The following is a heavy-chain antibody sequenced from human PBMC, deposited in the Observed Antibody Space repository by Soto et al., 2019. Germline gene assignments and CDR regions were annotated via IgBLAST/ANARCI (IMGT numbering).Heavy chain of an antibody. CDR2: IHYSGTT. V-gene: IGHV4-59*01. CDR3: ARYNSYAIDY. D-gene: IGHD2-8*01. Sequence: SETLSLTCTVSGTSISSYYWSWIRQPPGKGLEWIANIHYSGTTNYNPSLASRVTLSVDTSKDQFSLKMTSVTAADRAMYFCARYNSYAIDYWGRGTLVHVYS. J-gene: IGHJ4*02. CDR1: GTSISSYY.